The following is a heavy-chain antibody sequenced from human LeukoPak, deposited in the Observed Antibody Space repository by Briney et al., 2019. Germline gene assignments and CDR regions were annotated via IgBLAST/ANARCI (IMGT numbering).Heavy chain of an antibody. CDR3: ARICSSTDCLIPD. CDR2: INTDGSGT. CDR1: GFTFSRHW. J-gene: IGHJ4*02. V-gene: IGHV3-74*01. D-gene: IGHD2-2*01. Sequence: GGSLRLSCAASGFTFSRHWMHWVRQAPGKGLVWISRINTDGSGTNYADFVKGRFTISRDNAKNTVYLQINSLRDVDTAVYYCARICSSTDCLIPDWGQGTLVTVSS.